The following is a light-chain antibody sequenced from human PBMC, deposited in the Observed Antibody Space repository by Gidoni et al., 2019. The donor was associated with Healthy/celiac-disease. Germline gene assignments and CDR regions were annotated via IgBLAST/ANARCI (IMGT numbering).Light chain of an antibody. CDR3: QSYDSSLSGYV. CDR2: GNS. CDR1: SSTIGAGYD. Sequence: QSVLTQPPSVSRAPGQMFTISCTGSSSTIGAGYDVHWYQQLPGTAPKLLIYGNSNRHSGVPDRFSGAKSGTSDSLASTGLQAEDEADYYCQSYDSSLSGYVFGTGTKVTVL. J-gene: IGLJ1*01. V-gene: IGLV1-40*01.